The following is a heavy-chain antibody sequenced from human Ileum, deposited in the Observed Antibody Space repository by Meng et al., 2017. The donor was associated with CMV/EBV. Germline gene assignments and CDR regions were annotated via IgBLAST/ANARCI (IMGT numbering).Heavy chain of an antibody. CDR1: SGSFY. Sequence: SGSFYWSWVRQQPGKGLEWMGYIFATGETYYNPSLAARLALSVDTFKNQFSLKLTSVTAADTAVYYCARLRDEMSCGGDTCYYFDYWGRGTLVTVSS. J-gene: IGHJ4*02. CDR3: ARLRDEMSCGGDTCYYFDY. D-gene: IGHD2-21*02. CDR2: IFATGET. V-gene: IGHV4-31*02.